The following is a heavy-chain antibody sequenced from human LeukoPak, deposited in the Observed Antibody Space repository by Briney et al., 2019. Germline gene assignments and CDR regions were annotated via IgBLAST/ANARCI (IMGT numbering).Heavy chain of an antibody. Sequence: GGSLRLSCAASGLTFDDYGMSWVRQAPGKGLEWVSGINWNGGSTGYADSVKGRFTISRDNAKNSLYPQMNSLRAEDTALYYCARSHRRWELLDYWGQGTLVTVSS. CDR3: ARSHRRWELLDY. D-gene: IGHD1-26*01. J-gene: IGHJ4*02. CDR1: GLTFDDYG. CDR2: INWNGGST. V-gene: IGHV3-20*04.